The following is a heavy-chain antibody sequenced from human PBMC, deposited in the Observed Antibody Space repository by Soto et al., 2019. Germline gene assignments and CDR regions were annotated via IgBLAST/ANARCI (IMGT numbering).Heavy chain of an antibody. CDR1: GFTFSSYG. CDR3: APYPQEQQLVPIDY. Sequence: GGSLRLSCAASGFTFSSYGMHWVRQAPGKGLEWVAVISYDGSNKYYADSVKGRFTISRDNSKNTLYLQMNSLRAEDTAVYYCAPYPQEQQLVPIDYWGQGTLVTVSS. V-gene: IGHV3-30*03. D-gene: IGHD6-13*01. J-gene: IGHJ4*02. CDR2: ISYDGSNK.